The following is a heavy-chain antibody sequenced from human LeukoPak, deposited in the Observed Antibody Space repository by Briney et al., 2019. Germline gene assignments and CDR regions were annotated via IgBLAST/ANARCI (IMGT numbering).Heavy chain of an antibody. CDR1: GFTFGSYA. J-gene: IGHJ6*03. CDR2: ITSSSTYK. V-gene: IGHV3-21*01. CDR3: ARDRGYCSGGRCYSEGLGHMDV. Sequence: KPGGSLRLSXAAPGFTFGSYAMSWVRQTPGKGLEWVSSITSSSTYKSYADSLRGRFTISRDNAKNSLYLQMNSLGAEDTAVYYCARDRGYCSGGRCYSEGLGHMDVWGKGTTVTVSS. D-gene: IGHD2-15*01.